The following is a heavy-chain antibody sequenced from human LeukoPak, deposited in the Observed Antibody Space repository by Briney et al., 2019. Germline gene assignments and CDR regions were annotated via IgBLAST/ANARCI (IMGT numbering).Heavy chain of an antibody. V-gene: IGHV4-34*01. Sequence: SETLSLTCAVYGGSFSGYYWSWIRQPPGKGLEWIGEINHSGSTNYNPSLKSRVTISVDTSKNQFSLKLSSVTAADTAVYYCARHSGVGYGDYSDAFDIWGQGTMVTVSS. CDR1: GGSFSGYY. CDR3: ARHSGVGYGDYSDAFDI. CDR2: INHSGST. J-gene: IGHJ3*02. D-gene: IGHD4-17*01.